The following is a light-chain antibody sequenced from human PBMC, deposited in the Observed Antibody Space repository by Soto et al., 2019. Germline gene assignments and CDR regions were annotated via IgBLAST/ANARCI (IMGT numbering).Light chain of an antibody. CDR3: QQYGSWT. Sequence: EIVLTQSPGTLSLSPGERATLSCRASQSVSRNYLAWYQQKPGQAPRLLIYGASSRATGIPDRFSGSGSGTDFTLAISRLEPEDFAVYYCQQYGSWTFXQGTK. CDR1: QSVSRNY. J-gene: IGKJ1*01. V-gene: IGKV3-20*01. CDR2: GAS.